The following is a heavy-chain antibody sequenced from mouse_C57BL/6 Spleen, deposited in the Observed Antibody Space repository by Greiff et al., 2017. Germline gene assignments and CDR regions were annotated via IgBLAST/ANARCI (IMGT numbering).Heavy chain of an antibody. CDR2: IYPGSGGT. CDR1: GYTFTSYW. Sequence: QVQLQQSGAELVKPGASVKMSCKASGYTFTSYWITWVKQRPGQGLEWIGDIYPGSGGTNYNEKFKSKATLTVDTSSSTAYMQLSSLTSEDSAVYYCARGWLLTAMDYWGQGTSVTVSS. CDR3: ARGWLLTAMDY. V-gene: IGHV1-55*01. J-gene: IGHJ4*01. D-gene: IGHD2-3*01.